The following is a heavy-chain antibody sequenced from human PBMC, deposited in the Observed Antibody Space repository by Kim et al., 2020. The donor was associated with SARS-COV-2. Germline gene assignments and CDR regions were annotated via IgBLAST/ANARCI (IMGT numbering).Heavy chain of an antibody. J-gene: IGHJ4*02. Sequence: GGSLRLSCAASGFAFSKFDMHWVRQPTGEGLEWVSGITSSGDKNYADSANGRFTIYRDNDKNSLYHQMNSLGAGDTAVYFCARMERDRNGWYHYTHWGQGTLVTVSA. CDR2: ITSSGDK. D-gene: IGHD6-19*01. CDR3: ARMERDRNGWYHYTH. CDR1: GFAFSKFD. V-gene: IGHV3-13*01.